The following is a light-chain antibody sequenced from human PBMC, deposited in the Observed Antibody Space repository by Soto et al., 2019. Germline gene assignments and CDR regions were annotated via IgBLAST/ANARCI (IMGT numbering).Light chain of an antibody. Sequence: QSALTQPRSVSGSPGQSVTISCTGTSSDVGGYHYVSWYQQHPGKAPKLMIYDVSTRPSGVPDRFSGSKSGNTASLTISGLQAEDEADYYCCSYAGSYRGVFGGGTKLTVL. CDR1: SSDVGGYHY. CDR3: CSYAGSYRGV. V-gene: IGLV2-11*01. J-gene: IGLJ2*01. CDR2: DVS.